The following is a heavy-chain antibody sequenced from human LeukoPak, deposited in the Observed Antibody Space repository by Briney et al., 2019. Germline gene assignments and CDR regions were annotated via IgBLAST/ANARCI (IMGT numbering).Heavy chain of an antibody. Sequence: ASVKVSCKASGYTFTGYYMHWVRQAPGQGLEWMGWINPNSGGTNYARKFQGRVNMTRDTSIRTAYMELSRLRSDDTAVYYCARDRAARPYYYYYMDVWGKGTTVTVSS. CDR3: ARDRAARPYYYYYMDV. V-gene: IGHV1-2*02. CDR1: GYTFTGYY. D-gene: IGHD6-6*01. J-gene: IGHJ6*03. CDR2: INPNSGGT.